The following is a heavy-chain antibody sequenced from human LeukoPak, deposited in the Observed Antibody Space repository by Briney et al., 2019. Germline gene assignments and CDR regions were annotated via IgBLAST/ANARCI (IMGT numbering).Heavy chain of an antibody. D-gene: IGHD3-10*01. CDR3: ARDPGLKWFGELLS. Sequence: ASVTVSCTASGYTFTGYYMHWVRQAPGQGLEWMGWINPNSGDTNYAQKFQGRVTMTRDTSISTAYMELSRLRSDDTAVYYCARDPGLKWFGELLSWGQGTLVTVSS. J-gene: IGHJ5*02. V-gene: IGHV1-2*02. CDR1: GYTFTGYY. CDR2: INPNSGDT.